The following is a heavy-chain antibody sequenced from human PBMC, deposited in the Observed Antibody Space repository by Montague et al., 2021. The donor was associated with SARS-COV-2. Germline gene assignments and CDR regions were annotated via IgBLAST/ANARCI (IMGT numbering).Heavy chain of an antibody. CDR1: VGSISSSSYY. J-gene: IGHJ6*02. D-gene: IGHD6-13*01. Sequence: SETLFLTCTVSVGSISSSSYYWGWIRQPPGKGLEWIGSIYYSGSTYYXXXLKSRVTISVDTSKNQFSLKLSSVTAADTAVYYCARVGRQQLVRLSGIVVWGQGTKVTVSS. V-gene: IGHV4-39*07. CDR3: ARVGRQQLVRLSGIVV. CDR2: IYYSGST.